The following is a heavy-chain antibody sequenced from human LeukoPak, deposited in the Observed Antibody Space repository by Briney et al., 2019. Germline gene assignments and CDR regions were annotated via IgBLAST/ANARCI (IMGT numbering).Heavy chain of an antibody. Sequence: PTGGSLRLSCAASGFTVSSNYMSWVRQAPGKGLEWVSGISWNSGSIGYADSVKGRFTISRDNAKNSLYLQMNSLRADDMALYFCAKSKGSFWSGYPDYWGQGTLVTASS. V-gene: IGHV3-9*03. CDR3: AKSKGSFWSGYPDY. D-gene: IGHD3-3*01. CDR1: GFTVSSNY. CDR2: ISWNSGSI. J-gene: IGHJ4*02.